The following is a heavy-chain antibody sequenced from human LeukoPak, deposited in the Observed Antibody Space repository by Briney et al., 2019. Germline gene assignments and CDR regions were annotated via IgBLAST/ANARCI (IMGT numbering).Heavy chain of an antibody. CDR2: IYYSGST. J-gene: IGHJ6*03. D-gene: IGHD5-18*01. Sequence: SVTLSLTCTVSGGSISSHHWIWLPQPPGQGLEWIRYIYYSGSTNYNPSLKSRVTISVDTSKNQFSLKLSSVTAADTAVYYCARGEGVTDYYYYYYMDVWGKGTTVTVSS. CDR3: ARGEGVTDYYYYYYMDV. CDR1: GGSISSHH. V-gene: IGHV4-59*11.